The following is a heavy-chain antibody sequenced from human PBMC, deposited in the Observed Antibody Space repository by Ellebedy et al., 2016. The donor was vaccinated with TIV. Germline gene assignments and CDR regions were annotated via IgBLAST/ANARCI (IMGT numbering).Heavy chain of an antibody. CDR2: ISDSGGAT. D-gene: IGHD6-19*01. J-gene: IGHJ4*02. CDR3: AKDSGLSGWYVDY. CDR1: GFTFSSYA. Sequence: GESLKISCAASGFTFSSYAMGWVRQAPGKGLEWISVISDSGGATYYSAPLKGRFPTSSDTSNDMVYLQINSRRPDDTAVYDCAKDSGLSGWYVDYWGQGTLVTVSS. V-gene: IGHV3-23*01.